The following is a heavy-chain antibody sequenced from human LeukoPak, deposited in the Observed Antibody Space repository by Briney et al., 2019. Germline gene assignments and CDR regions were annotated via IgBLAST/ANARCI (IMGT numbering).Heavy chain of an antibody. D-gene: IGHD6-19*01. Sequence: GGSLRLSCAASGFTFSSYGMHLVRQAPGKGLEWVAVISYDGSSYYYADSVKGRFTISRDNSKNTVFLQMNGLRAEDTAVYYCAKDGYSSGWPVDYWGQGTLVSVSS. J-gene: IGHJ4*02. CDR2: ISYDGSSY. V-gene: IGHV3-30*18. CDR1: GFTFSSYG. CDR3: AKDGYSSGWPVDY.